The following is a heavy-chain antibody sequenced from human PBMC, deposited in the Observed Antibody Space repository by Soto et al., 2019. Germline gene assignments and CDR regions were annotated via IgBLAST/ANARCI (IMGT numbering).Heavy chain of an antibody. CDR1: GYTFTNYD. D-gene: IGHD3-10*01. V-gene: IGHV1-8*01. Sequence: QVQLVQSGAEVKKPGASVKVSCKASGYTFTNYDLNWVRQATGQGLEWLGWMSPTSGSIGYAQKFQGRLTLTRDASITTAYMELSSLTAEDTAVYYCARDYGGQSGWFVPWGRGTLVTVSS. J-gene: IGHJ5*02. CDR2: MSPTSGSI. CDR3: ARDYGGQSGWFVP.